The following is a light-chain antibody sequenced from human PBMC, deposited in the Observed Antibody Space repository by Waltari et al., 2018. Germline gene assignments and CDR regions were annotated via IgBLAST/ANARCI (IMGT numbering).Light chain of an antibody. Sequence: DIVLTQTPLPLPVTPGEPAPISCRSSQSLLHSNGYNYLDWYLQKPGQSPQVVVFLGSRRASGVPDRISGSGSGTEFILRITRVEAADVGIYHCMQTLQTPYTFGQGTKLEI. CDR3: MQTLQTPYT. CDR2: LGS. J-gene: IGKJ2*01. CDR1: QSLLHSNGYNY. V-gene: IGKV2-28*01.